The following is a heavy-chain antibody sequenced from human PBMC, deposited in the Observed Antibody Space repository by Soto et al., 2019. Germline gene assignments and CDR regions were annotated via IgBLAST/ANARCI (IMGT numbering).Heavy chain of an antibody. CDR2: FDPEDGET. CDR3: ETLLGLNWNDVWFDP. V-gene: IGHV1-24*01. CDR1: GYTLTELS. D-gene: IGHD1-1*01. J-gene: IGHJ5*02. Sequence: ASVKVSCKVSGYTLTELSMHWVRQAPGKGLEWMGGFDPEDGETIYAQKFQGRVTMTEDTSTDTAYMELSSLRSEDTAVYYCETLLGLNWNDVWFDPWGQGTLVTVSS.